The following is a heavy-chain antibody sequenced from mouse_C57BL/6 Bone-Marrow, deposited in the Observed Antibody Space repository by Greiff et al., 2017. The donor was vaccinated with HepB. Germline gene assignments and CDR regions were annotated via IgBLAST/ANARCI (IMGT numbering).Heavy chain of an antibody. D-gene: IGHD2-2*01. CDR1: GYTFTSYW. V-gene: IGHV1-55*01. Sequence: QVQLQQPGAELVKPGASVKMSCKASGYTFTSYWITWVKQRPGQGLEWIGDIYPGSGSTNYNEKFKSKATLTVDTSSSTAYMQLSSLTSEDSAVYYCARKGYGYGGVIYYYAMDYWGQGTSVTVSS. CDR2: IYPGSGST. J-gene: IGHJ4*01. CDR3: ARKGYGYGGVIYYYAMDY.